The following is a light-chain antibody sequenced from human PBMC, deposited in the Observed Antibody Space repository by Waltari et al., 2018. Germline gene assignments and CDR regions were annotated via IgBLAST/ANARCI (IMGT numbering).Light chain of an antibody. CDR2: GVS. CDR1: QSISSN. V-gene: IGKV3D-15*01. Sequence: ETMMTQSPDTLSVSPGERATLSCRASQSISSNLAWYQQKPGQAPRLLIFGVSTRATGIPARFSGSESGTEFTLTISRLESEDFGIYYCQQYKKWPPEMYTFGHGTKLEI. J-gene: IGKJ2*01. CDR3: QQYKKWPPEMYT.